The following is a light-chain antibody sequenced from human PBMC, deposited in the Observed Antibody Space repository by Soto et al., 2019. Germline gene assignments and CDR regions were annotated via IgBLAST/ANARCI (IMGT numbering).Light chain of an antibody. CDR1: QSVSSNY. Sequence: EIVLTQSPGTLSLSPGERATLSCRASQSVSSNYLAWSQQKPGQAPRLPLYFASSSAAGIPDRFSGSGSGTDFTLTMSRLEPEDFAVYYCHQYGSLYTFGQGTKLEIK. CDR2: FAS. CDR3: HQYGSLYT. V-gene: IGKV3-20*01. J-gene: IGKJ2*01.